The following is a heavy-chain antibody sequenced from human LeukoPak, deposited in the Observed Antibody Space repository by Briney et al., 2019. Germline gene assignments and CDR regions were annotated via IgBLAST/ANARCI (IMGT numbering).Heavy chain of an antibody. V-gene: IGHV3-30*03. J-gene: IGHJ4*02. CDR3: ASMIVADY. D-gene: IGHD3-22*01. CDR2: ISYDGSNK. CDR1: GGSFSSSS. Sequence: LSLTCTVSGGSFSSSSYYWGWIRQAPGKGLEWVAVISYDGSNKYYADSVKGRFTISRDNSKNTLYLQMNSLRAEDTAVYYCASMIVADYWGQGTLVTVSS.